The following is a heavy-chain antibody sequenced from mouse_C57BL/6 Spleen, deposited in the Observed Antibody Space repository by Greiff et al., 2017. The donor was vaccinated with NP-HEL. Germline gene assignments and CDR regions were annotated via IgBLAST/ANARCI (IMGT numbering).Heavy chain of an antibody. D-gene: IGHD1-1*01. J-gene: IGHJ2*01. CDR2: IYPRDGST. V-gene: IGHV1-85*01. Sequence: VQLQQSGPELVKPGASVKLSCKASGYTFTSYDINWVKQRPGQGLEWIGWIYPRDGSTKYNEKFKGKATLTVDTSSSTAYMELHSLTSEDSAVYFCARRGLYYYGSSYEAYYFDYWGQGTTLTVSS. CDR3: ARRGLYYYGSSYEAYYFDY. CDR1: GYTFTSYD.